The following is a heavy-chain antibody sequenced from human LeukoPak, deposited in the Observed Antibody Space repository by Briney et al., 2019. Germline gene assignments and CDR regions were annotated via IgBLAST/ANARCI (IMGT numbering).Heavy chain of an antibody. Sequence: ETLYVTCTVSGGSISSYYWSWIRQPPGKGLEWIGYIYYSGSTNYNPSLKSRVTISVDTSKNQFSLKLSSVTAADTAVYYCARALRARITGTTASVYGMDVWGQGTRTPSP. CDR3: ARALRARITGTTASVYGMDV. D-gene: IGHD1-20*01. V-gene: IGHV4-59*01. CDR1: GGSISSYY. CDR2: IYYSGST. J-gene: IGHJ6*02.